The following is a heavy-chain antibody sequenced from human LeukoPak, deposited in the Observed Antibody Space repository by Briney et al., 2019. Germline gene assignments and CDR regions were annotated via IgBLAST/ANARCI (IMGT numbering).Heavy chain of an antibody. CDR3: ARAPMIVVVFHPRLDY. V-gene: IGHV1-2*02. CDR1: GYTFTGYY. Sequence: GASVKASCKPSGYTFTGYYLHWVRQAPGQGLEWMGWINPNSGGTNYAQKFQDRVTMTGDTSISTAYMELSRLTSDDTAVYYCARAPMIVVVFHPRLDYWGQGTLVTVSS. D-gene: IGHD3-22*01. J-gene: IGHJ4*02. CDR2: INPNSGGT.